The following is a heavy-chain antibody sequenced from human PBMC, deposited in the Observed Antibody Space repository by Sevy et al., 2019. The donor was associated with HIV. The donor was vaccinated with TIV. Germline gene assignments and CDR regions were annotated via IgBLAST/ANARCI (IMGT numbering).Heavy chain of an antibody. V-gene: IGHV3-23*01. J-gene: IGHJ4*02. D-gene: IGHD2-2*01. Sequence: GGSLRLSCAASGFSFSNYAMGWVRQTPGKGLEWFSAITDGGGDTYHVDSVKGRFTISRDNSKNVLFLQMNSLRADYTALYYCAKGSAASRPYYFDYWGQGTLVTVSS. CDR3: AKGSAASRPYYFDY. CDR1: GFSFSNYA. CDR2: ITDGGGDT.